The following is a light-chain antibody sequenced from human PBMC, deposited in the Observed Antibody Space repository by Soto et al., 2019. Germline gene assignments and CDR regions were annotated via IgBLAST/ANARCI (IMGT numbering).Light chain of an antibody. Sequence: DIQMTQSPSSLSASVGDRVTITCRASQSISSYLHWYQQKPGKAPKLLIYAASSLQSGVPSRFSGSGSGTDFTLTISSLQPDDFATYYCQHYSSYSRTFGQGTKVEIK. CDR3: QHYSSYSRT. CDR2: AAS. CDR1: QSISSY. V-gene: IGKV1-39*01. J-gene: IGKJ1*01.